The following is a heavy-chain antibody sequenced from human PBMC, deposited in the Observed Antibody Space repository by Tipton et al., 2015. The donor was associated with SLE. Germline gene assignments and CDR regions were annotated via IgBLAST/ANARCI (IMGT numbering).Heavy chain of an antibody. Sequence: TLSLTCAVYGGSFSGYFLSWIRQPPGKGLEWIGEINHSGSTNYNPSLKSRVTISVDTSKNQFSLKLTSVTAADTAVYYCARQYSSSSVFFDYWGQGTLVTVSS. CDR2: INHSGST. CDR3: ARQYSSSSVFFDY. CDR1: GGSFSGYF. J-gene: IGHJ4*02. V-gene: IGHV4-34*01. D-gene: IGHD6-6*01.